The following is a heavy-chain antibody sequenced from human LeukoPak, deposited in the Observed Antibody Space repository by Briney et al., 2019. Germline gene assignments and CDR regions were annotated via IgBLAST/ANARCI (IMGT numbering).Heavy chain of an antibody. Sequence: GGSLRLSCAASGFTFSDNAMNWVRQAPGKGLEWVGVISSDGNRKYYAESVKGRLIISRDNSENTLYLQINSLRAEDTAIYFCARDSLVGQTPHFDYWGQGTLVTVSS. CDR1: GFTFSDNA. V-gene: IGHV3-30-3*01. D-gene: IGHD3-16*02. CDR3: ARDSLVGQTPHFDY. J-gene: IGHJ4*02. CDR2: ISSDGNRK.